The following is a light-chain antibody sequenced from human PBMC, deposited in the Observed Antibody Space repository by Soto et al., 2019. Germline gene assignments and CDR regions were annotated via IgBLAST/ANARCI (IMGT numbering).Light chain of an antibody. CDR3: SSYAKTTNFV. J-gene: IGLJ1*01. V-gene: IGLV2-8*01. Sequence: QSVLTQPPSASGSPGQSVTISCTGTSSDVGAYDYVSWYQQHPGEAPKLMIYGVTKRPSGVPDRFSGSKSGNTASLTVSGLQAEDEADYYCSSYAKTTNFVFGTGTKVTV. CDR2: GVT. CDR1: SSDVGAYDY.